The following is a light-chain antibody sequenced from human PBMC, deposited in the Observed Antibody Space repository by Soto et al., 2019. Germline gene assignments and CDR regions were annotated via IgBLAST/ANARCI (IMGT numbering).Light chain of an antibody. Sequence: RMTQSSSTLSAYVGDRVTISCRASQTISNWLAWYQQKPGKAPKLLIYDASSLESGVPSRFSGSGSGTEFTLTISSLQSEDFAVYYCQQYNNWPPWTFGQGTKVDIK. V-gene: IGKV1-5*01. CDR1: QTISNW. J-gene: IGKJ1*01. CDR2: DAS. CDR3: QQYNNWPPWT.